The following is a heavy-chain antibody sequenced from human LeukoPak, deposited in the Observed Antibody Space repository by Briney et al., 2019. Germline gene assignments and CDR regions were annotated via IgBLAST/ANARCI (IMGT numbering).Heavy chain of an antibody. J-gene: IGHJ5*02. Sequence: GESLKISCKGSGYTFTDYYIHWVRQAPGQGLEWMGWISAYNGNTNYAQKLQGRVTMTTDTSTSTAYMELRSLRSDDTAVYYCARVGGSSSWYGNWFDPWGQGTLVTVSS. CDR1: GYTFTDYY. CDR3: ARVGGSSSWYGNWFDP. V-gene: IGHV1-18*04. CDR2: ISAYNGNT. D-gene: IGHD6-13*01.